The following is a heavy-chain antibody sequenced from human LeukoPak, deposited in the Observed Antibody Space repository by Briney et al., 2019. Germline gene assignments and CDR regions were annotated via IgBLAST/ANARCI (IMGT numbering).Heavy chain of an antibody. CDR2: MNPNSGNT. V-gene: IGHV1-8*01. Sequence: ASVKVSCEASGYTFTNYDINWVRQAPGQGLEWMGWMNPNSGNTNYAQKFQGRATMTRNTSISTAYMELSSLRSEDTAVYYCARNGQQVRYFQHWGQGTLVTVSS. CDR1: GYTFTNYD. J-gene: IGHJ1*01. D-gene: IGHD6-13*01. CDR3: ARNGQQVRYFQH.